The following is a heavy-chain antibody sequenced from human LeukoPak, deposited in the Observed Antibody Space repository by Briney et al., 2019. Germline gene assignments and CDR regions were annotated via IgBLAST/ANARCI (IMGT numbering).Heavy chain of an antibody. CDR2: ISSSSSYI. V-gene: IGHV3-21*01. D-gene: IGHD6-19*01. Sequence: PGGSLRLYCAASGFTFSSYSMNWVRQAPGKGLEWVSSISSSSSYIYYADSVKGRFTISRDNAKNSLYLQMNSLRAEDTAVYYCARDLAYSSGWYRWYFDYWGQGTLVTVSS. J-gene: IGHJ4*02. CDR3: ARDLAYSSGWYRWYFDY. CDR1: GFTFSSYS.